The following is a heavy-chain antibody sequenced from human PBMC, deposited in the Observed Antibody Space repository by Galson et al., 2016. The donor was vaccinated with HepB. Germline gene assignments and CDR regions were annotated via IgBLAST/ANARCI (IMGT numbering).Heavy chain of an antibody. D-gene: IGHD1-26*01. V-gene: IGHV1-18*01. CDR2: ISAYIGNA. CDR1: GYTFTNYG. CDR3: AKWAHLSHRGPHGMDV. Sequence: SVKVSCKASGYTFTNYGLSWVRQAPGQGLEWMGWISAYIGNARYTQKLPGRVALTTDTSTSTAYMELRSLRSDDTAVYYCAKWAHLSHRGPHGMDVWGQGTAVTVSS. J-gene: IGHJ6*02.